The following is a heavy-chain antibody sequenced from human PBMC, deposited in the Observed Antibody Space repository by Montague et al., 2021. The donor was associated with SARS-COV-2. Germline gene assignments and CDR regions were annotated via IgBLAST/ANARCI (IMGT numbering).Heavy chain of an antibody. CDR2: IDGGGNSI. D-gene: IGHD3-3*01. CDR3: AKSRPQTNEFGSGFDV. V-gene: IGHV3-23*01. J-gene: IGHJ3*01. Sequence: SLRLSCAASGFTFSNYAMSWVRQAPGKGLQWVSAIDGGGNSIFYGDSVKGRFTISRDNSKSTLHLQMNSLRAEDTAIYYCAKSRPQTNEFGSGFDVWGQGKMVNVSS. CDR1: GFTFSNYA.